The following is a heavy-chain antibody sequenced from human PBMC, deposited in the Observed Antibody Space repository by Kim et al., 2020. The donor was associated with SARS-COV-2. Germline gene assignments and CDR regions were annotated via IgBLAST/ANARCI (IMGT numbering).Heavy chain of an antibody. Sequence: TKYSLKFQGRVTSPRDTSASTAYMELRSLRSEDTAVYYCARVPPDSTFDYWGQGTLVTVSS. V-gene: IGHV1-3*01. J-gene: IGHJ4*02. CDR3: ARVPPDSTFDY. CDR2: T. D-gene: IGHD3-22*01.